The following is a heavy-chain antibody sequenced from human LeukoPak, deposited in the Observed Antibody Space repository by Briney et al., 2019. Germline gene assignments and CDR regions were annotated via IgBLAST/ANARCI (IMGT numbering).Heavy chain of an antibody. J-gene: IGHJ5*02. CDR2: TSAGGSST. Sequence: PGRSLRLSCAASGFSFSSYAMHWVRQAPGKGLEWVSTTSAGGSSTYYADSVKGRFTISRDTSKNTLHLQMDSLRAEDTAVYYCARSLERDYHGSGTYYMNNWFDPWGQGTLVTVSS. CDR1: GFSFSSYA. D-gene: IGHD3-10*01. V-gene: IGHV3-23*01. CDR3: ARSLERDYHGSGTYYMNNWFDP.